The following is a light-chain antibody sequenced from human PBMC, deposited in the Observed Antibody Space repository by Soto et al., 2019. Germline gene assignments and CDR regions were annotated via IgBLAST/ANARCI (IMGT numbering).Light chain of an antibody. V-gene: IGKV3-15*01. CDR3: QQYNNWPRT. CDR1: QSVGTY. J-gene: IGKJ1*01. CDR2: GAS. Sequence: EIVLTQSPATLSLSPGERATLSCRASQSVGTYLGWYQQRPGQAPRLLIYGASTRATGIPARFSGSGSGTEFTLTISSLQSEDFAVYYCQQYNNWPRTFGQGTKVDI.